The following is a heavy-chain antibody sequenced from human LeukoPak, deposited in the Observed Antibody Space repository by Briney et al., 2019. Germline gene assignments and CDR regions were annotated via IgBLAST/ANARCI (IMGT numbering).Heavy chain of an antibody. J-gene: IGHJ4*02. V-gene: IGHV3-33*01. Sequence: GGSLRLACAASGFTFSSYGMHWVRQAPGKGPEWVALIWYDGSNKYYADSVMGRFTISRDNSKNTLYLQMNSLRGEDTAVYYCARDYGGSYYFDYWGQGTLVTVSS. CDR3: ARDYGGSYYFDY. CDR2: IWYDGSNK. D-gene: IGHD2-15*01. CDR1: GFTFSSYG.